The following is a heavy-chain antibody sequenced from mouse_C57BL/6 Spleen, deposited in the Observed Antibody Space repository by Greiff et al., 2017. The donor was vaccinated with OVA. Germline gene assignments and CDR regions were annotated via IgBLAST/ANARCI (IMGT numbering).Heavy chain of an antibody. CDR1: GFSLTSYG. CDR3: ARNDYEAYFDY. J-gene: IGHJ2*01. D-gene: IGHD2-4*01. V-gene: IGHV2-2*01. Sequence: VQLQQSGPGLVQPSQSLSITCTVSGFSLTSYGVHWVRQSPGKGLEWLGVIWSGGSTDYNAAFISRLSISKDNSKSQVFLKMNSLQTDDTARYYCARNDYEAYFDYWGQGTTLTVSS. CDR2: IWSGGST.